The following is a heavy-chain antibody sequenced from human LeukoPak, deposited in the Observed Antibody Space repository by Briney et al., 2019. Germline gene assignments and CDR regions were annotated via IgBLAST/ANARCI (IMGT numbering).Heavy chain of an antibody. CDR2: IYHSGST. D-gene: IGHD5-24*01. CDR1: GGSISSGGYS. CDR3: ARGGGDGYNYRPLDY. Sequence: PSETLSLTCAVSGGSISSGGYSWSWIRQPPGKGLEWIGYIYHSGSTYYNLSLKSRVTISVDRSKNQFSLKLSSVTAADTAVYYCARGGGDGYNYRPLDYWGQGTLVTVSS. J-gene: IGHJ4*02. V-gene: IGHV4-30-2*01.